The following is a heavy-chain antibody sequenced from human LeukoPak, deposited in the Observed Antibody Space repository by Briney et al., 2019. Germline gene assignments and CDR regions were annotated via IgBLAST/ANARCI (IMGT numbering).Heavy chain of an antibody. Sequence: GGSLRLSCTASGFTFSTYGMHWVRQAPGKGLEWVTLISYDGSTKYYSDSVKGRFTLSRDNAKNSLYLQMNSLRAEDTAVYYCARDLDYYDSSGYLDYWGQGTLTTVSS. D-gene: IGHD3-22*01. CDR1: GFTFSTYG. J-gene: IGHJ4*02. CDR3: ARDLDYYDSSGYLDY. CDR2: ISYDGSTK. V-gene: IGHV3-30*03.